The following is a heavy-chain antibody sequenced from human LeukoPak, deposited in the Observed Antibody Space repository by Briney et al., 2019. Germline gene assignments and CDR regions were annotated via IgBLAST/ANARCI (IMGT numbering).Heavy chain of an antibody. D-gene: IGHD6-19*01. V-gene: IGHV4-39*01. Sequence: PSETLSLTCSVSGGSISSTNYYWGWIRQPPGKGLEWIGSIYYSGSTYHNPSLKSRVTISVDTSKNQFSLKLSSVTAADTAVYHCARHLYGSGLHRIDYWGQGTLVTVSS. CDR1: GGSISSTNYY. CDR3: ARHLYGSGLHRIDY. CDR2: IYYSGST. J-gene: IGHJ4*02.